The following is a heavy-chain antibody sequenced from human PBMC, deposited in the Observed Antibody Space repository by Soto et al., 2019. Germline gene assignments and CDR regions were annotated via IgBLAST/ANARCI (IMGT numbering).Heavy chain of an antibody. D-gene: IGHD6-13*01. J-gene: IGHJ5*02. V-gene: IGHV1-69*13. CDR1: GGTFSSYA. CDR2: IIPIFGTA. CDR3: AREVGEQQLFDWFDP. Sequence: SVKVSCKASGGTFSSYAISWVRQAPGQGLEWVGGIIPIFGTANYAQKFQGRVTITADESTSTAYMELSSLRSEDTAVYYCAREVGEQQLFDWFDPWGQGTLVPVSS.